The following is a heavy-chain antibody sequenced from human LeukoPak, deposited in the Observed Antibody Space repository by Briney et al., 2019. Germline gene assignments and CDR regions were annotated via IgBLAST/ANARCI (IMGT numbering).Heavy chain of an antibody. CDR2: IIPILGIA. J-gene: IGHJ4*02. V-gene: IGHV1-69*04. CDR1: GGTFNSYT. D-gene: IGHD5-18*01. CDR3: AREGGGYSYGRLFDY. Sequence: GSSVKVSCKASGGTFNSYTISWVRQAPGQGLEWMGRIIPILGIANYAQKFQGRVTITADKSTSTAYMELSSLRSEDTAVYYCAREGGGYSYGRLFDYWGQGTLVTVSS.